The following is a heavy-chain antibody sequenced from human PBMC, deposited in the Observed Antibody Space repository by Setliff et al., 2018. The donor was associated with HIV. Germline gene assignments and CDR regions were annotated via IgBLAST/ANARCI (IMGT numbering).Heavy chain of an antibody. CDR2: ISYDGINR. V-gene: IGHV3-30*04. Sequence: GGSLRLSCAASGFTFSTYAMHWVRQAPGKGLEWVAVISYDGINRYYADSVKGRFTISRDNAKNTLYPQMNSLRADDTAVYYCTRGGSYSPGDYWGQGTLVTVSS. J-gene: IGHJ4*02. CDR3: TRGGSYSPGDY. CDR1: GFTFSTYA. D-gene: IGHD1-26*01.